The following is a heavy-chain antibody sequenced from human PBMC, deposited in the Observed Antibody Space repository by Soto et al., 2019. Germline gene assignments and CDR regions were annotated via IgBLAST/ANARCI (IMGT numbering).Heavy chain of an antibody. CDR3: ARDRGGDTPPDWFDP. CDR2: IYYSGST. V-gene: IGHV4-59*01. D-gene: IGHD4-17*01. Sequence: QVQLQESGPGLVKPSETLSLTCTVSGGSISSYYWSWIRQPPGKGLEWIGYIYYSGSTNYNPSLKSRVTISVDTSKNQFSLKLRSVTAADTAVYYCARDRGGDTPPDWFDPWGQGTLVTVSS. J-gene: IGHJ5*02. CDR1: GGSISSYY.